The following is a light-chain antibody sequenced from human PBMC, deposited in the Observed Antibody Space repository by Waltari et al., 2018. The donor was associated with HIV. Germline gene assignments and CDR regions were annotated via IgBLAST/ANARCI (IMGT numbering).Light chain of an antibody. J-gene: IGKJ4*01. V-gene: IGKV3-11*01. CDR3: QQRSNWPPIT. CDR2: DAS. Sequence: EIVLTQSPATLSLSPGERATLSCRASQSVSNSLIWDQQKPGQAPRLLIYDASNRATGVPARFSGSGSGTDFTLTISSLEPEDFAVYYCQQRSNWPPITFGGGTKVEIK. CDR1: QSVSNS.